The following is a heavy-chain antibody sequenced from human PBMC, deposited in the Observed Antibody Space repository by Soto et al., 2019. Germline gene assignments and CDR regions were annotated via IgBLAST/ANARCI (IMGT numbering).Heavy chain of an antibody. D-gene: IGHD2-15*01. CDR3: ARVVHGLLHTLYYYYYYMDV. J-gene: IGHJ6*03. CDR2: MNPNSGNT. Sequence: ASVKVSCKASGYTFTSYDINWVRQATGQGLEWMGWMNPNSGNTGYAQKFQGRVTMTRNTSISTAYMELSSLRSEDTAVYYCARVVHGLLHTLYYYYYYMDVWGKGTTVTVSS. CDR1: GYTFTSYD. V-gene: IGHV1-8*01.